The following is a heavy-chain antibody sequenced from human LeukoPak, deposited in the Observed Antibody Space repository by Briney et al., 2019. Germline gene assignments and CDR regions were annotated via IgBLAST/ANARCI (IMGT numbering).Heavy chain of an antibody. J-gene: IGHJ4*02. V-gene: IGHV3-23*01. Sequence: SVGSLRLSCAASGFTFSNYAMMWGREAPGKRLEWGSSITGSGDGTYYADSVRGRFAISRDHSENPLYLQLNSLRAEDTAVHFSVKGFVHPTYYFDYSGPGTLVTVSS. D-gene: IGHD3-10*01. CDR1: GFTFSNYA. CDR3: VKGFVHPTYYFDY. CDR2: ITGSGDGT.